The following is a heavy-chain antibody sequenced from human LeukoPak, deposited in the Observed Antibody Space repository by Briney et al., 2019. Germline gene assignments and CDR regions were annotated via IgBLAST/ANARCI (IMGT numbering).Heavy chain of an antibody. J-gene: IGHJ4*02. CDR3: ARRNIVATLYFDY. V-gene: IGHV4-4*02. Sequence: SGTLSLTCAVSGGSISSSNWWSWVRQPPGKGLGWIGEIYHSGSTNYNPSLKSRVTISVDKSKNQFSLKLSSVTAADTAVYYCARRNIVATLYFDYWGQGTLVTVSS. CDR1: GGSISSSNW. D-gene: IGHD5-12*01. CDR2: IYHSGST.